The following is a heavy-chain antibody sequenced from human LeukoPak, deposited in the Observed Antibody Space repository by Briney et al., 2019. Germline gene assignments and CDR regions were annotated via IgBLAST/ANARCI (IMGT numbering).Heavy chain of an antibody. CDR2: INHSGST. CDR3: ARSLLGYCSGGSCGAFDY. CDR1: GGSFSGYY. J-gene: IGHJ4*02. Sequence: SETLSLTCAVYGGSFSGYYWSWIRQPPGKGLEWIGEINHSGSTNYNPSLKSRVTISVDTSMNQFSLKLSSVTAADTAVYYCARSLLGYCSGGSCGAFDYWGQGTLVTVSS. D-gene: IGHD2-15*01. V-gene: IGHV4-34*01.